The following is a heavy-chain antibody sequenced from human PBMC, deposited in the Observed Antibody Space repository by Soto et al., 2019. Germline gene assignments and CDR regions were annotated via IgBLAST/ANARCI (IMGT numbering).Heavy chain of an antibody. CDR3: ARDLLYDFWSGPLVNYFDY. D-gene: IGHD3-3*01. V-gene: IGHV1-46*01. Sequence: ASVKVSCKASGYTFTSYYMHWVRQAPGQGLEWMGIINPSGGSTSCAQKFQGRVTMTRDTSTSTVYMELSSLRSEDTAVYYCARDLLYDFWSGPLVNYFDYWGQGTLVTVSS. J-gene: IGHJ4*02. CDR2: INPSGGST. CDR1: GYTFTSYY.